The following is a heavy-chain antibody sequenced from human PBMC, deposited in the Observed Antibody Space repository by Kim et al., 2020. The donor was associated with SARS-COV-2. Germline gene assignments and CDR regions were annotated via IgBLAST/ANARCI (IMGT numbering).Heavy chain of an antibody. Sequence: GGSLRLSCAASGFTFSSYAMSWVRQAPGKGLEWVSAISGSGGSTYYADSVKGRFTISRDNSKNTLYLQMNSLRAEDTAVYYCAKEGAIFGVVIPYFDYWGQGTLVTVSS. CDR1: GFTFSSYA. V-gene: IGHV3-23*01. CDR2: ISGSGGST. D-gene: IGHD3-3*01. J-gene: IGHJ4*02. CDR3: AKEGAIFGVVIPYFDY.